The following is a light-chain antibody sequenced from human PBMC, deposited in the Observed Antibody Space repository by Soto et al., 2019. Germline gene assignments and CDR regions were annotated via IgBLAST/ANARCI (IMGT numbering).Light chain of an antibody. CDR1: QSVSSNY. J-gene: IGKJ1*01. Sequence: EIVLTQSPGTLSLSPGERATLSCRASQSVSSNYLAWYQQTPGQAPRLLIYGASSRTTGLPDRFSGSGSGTDFTLTISRLEPEDFALYYCQQYGSSPWTFGQGTKVE. V-gene: IGKV3-20*01. CDR3: QQYGSSPWT. CDR2: GAS.